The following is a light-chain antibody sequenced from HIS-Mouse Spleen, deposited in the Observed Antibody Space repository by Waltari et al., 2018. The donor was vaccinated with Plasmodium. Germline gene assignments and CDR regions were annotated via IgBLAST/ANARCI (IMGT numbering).Light chain of an antibody. V-gene: IGLV3-25*03. J-gene: IGLJ2*01. CDR2: KDS. Sequence: SYELTQPPSVSVSPGQTARITCSGDALPKQYAYWYQQKPGQAPVLGIYKDSERPTGIPEGFSGSSSGTTVTLTISGVQAEDEADYYCQSADSSGTYVVFGGGTKLTVL. CDR3: QSADSSGTYVV. CDR1: ALPKQY.